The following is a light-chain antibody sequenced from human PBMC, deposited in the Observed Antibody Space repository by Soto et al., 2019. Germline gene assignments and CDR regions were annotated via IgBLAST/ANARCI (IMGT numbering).Light chain of an antibody. V-gene: IGLV1-51*01. CDR3: ATWDGSLSVVV. CDR2: DNH. Sequence: QSVLTQPASVSAAPGQRVTISCSGNSSNVGDNFVSWYQQPPEAAPKLLIYDNHKRPSGIPDRFSGSKSGTSATLGITGLQTGDEADYYCATWDGSLSVVVFGGRTQLTVL. J-gene: IGLJ3*02. CDR1: SSNVGDNF.